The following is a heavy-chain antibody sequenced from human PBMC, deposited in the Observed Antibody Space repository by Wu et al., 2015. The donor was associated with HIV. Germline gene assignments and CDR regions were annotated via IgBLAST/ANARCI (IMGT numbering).Heavy chain of an antibody. D-gene: IGHD3-9*01. Sequence: QVHLVQSGSEVKKPGASVKVSCKASGYMFTSNGINWVRQAPGQGLEWMGWISPYTRNTDYAQKFQGRVTMTTDTSTSTASMEFKSLRYDDTAIYFCARVQFDDKYFTYFDLWGQGTLITVSS. CDR3: ARVQFDDKYFTYFDL. J-gene: IGHJ2*01. CDR1: GYMFTSNG. CDR2: ISPYTRNT. V-gene: IGHV1-18*01.